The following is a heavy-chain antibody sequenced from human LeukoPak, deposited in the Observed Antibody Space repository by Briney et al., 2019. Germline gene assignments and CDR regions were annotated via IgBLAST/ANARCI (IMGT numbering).Heavy chain of an antibody. CDR1: GGTFSSYA. CDR2: IIPISGTA. CDR3: ARTTLTTTHLDY. D-gene: IGHD4-17*01. Sequence: SVKVSCKASGGTFSSYAISWVRQAPGQGLEWVGRIIPISGTANYAQKFQGRVTITTDESTSTAYMELSSLRSEDTAVYYCARTTLTTTHLDYWGQGTLVTVSS. J-gene: IGHJ4*02. V-gene: IGHV1-69*05.